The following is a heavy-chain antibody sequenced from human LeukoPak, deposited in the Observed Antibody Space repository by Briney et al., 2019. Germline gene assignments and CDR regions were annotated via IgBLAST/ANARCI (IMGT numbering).Heavy chain of an antibody. D-gene: IGHD4-17*01. Sequence: SETLSLTCAVYGGSFSGYYWSWIRQPPGKGLEWIGGINHSGSTNYNPSLKSRVTISVDTSKNQFSLKLSSVTAADTAVYYCARGQTTVYFQHWGQGTLVTVSS. V-gene: IGHV4-34*01. CDR2: INHSGST. J-gene: IGHJ1*01. CDR3: ARGQTTVYFQH. CDR1: GGSFSGYY.